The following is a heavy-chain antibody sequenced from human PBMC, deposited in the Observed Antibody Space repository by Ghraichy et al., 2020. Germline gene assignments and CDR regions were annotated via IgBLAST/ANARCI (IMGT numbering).Heavy chain of an antibody. D-gene: IGHD3-9*01. CDR1: GGSFSGYY. J-gene: IGHJ6*02. CDR3: ARGSPGPSSKRPYYDILTGRRSGYYYGMDV. V-gene: IGHV4-34*01. CDR2: INHSGST. Sequence: SETLSLTCAVYGGSFSGYYWSWIRQPPGKGLEWIGEINHSGSTNYNPSLKSRVTISVDTSKNQFSLKLSSVTAADTAVYYCARGSPGPSSKRPYYDILTGRRSGYYYGMDVWGQGTTVTVSS.